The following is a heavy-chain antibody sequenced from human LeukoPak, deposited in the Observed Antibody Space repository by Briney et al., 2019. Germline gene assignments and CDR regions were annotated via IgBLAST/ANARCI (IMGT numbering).Heavy chain of an antibody. J-gene: IGHJ5*02. D-gene: IGHD6-13*01. Sequence: PGGSLRLSCAASGFTFSSYAMHWVRQAPGKGLEWVAVISFDGSNKYYADSVKGRFTISRDNSKNTLYLQMNSLRAEDTAVYYCARDRLKVRSSWLPLQPNWFDPWGQGTLVTVSS. V-gene: IGHV3-30-3*01. CDR2: ISFDGSNK. CDR1: GFTFSSYA. CDR3: ARDRLKVRSSWLPLQPNWFDP.